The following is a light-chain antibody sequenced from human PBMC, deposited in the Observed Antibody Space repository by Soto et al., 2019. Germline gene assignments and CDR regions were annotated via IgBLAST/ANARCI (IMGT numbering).Light chain of an antibody. CDR2: GAS. CDR3: RRYSNWPQT. J-gene: IGKJ1*01. Sequence: EIVMTQSPATLSVSPGERASLSCRASQSVSSNLAWCQQKPGQAPRLHIYGASTRATGIPARFSGSRSGNEFPLTSGNLASEDFAVYYCRRYSNWPQTFGQGTKVEMK. V-gene: IGKV3-15*01. CDR1: QSVSSN.